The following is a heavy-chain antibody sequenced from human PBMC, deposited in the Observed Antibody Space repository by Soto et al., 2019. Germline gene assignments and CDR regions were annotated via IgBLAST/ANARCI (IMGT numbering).Heavy chain of an antibody. CDR3: ARDPAAGTGPPDVFDI. D-gene: IGHD6-13*01. J-gene: IGHJ3*02. CDR2: TYYRSKWYN. Sequence: PSQTLSLTCAISGDSVSSNSAAWNWIRQSPSRGLEWLGRTYYRSKWYNDYAVSVKSRITINPDTSKNQFSLQLNSVTPEDTAVYYCARDPAAGTGPPDVFDIWGQGTMVIVSS. V-gene: IGHV6-1*01. CDR1: GDSVSSNSAA.